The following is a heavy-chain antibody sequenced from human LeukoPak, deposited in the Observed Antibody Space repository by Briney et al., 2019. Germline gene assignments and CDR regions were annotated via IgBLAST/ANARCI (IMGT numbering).Heavy chain of an antibody. J-gene: IGHJ6*02. CDR2: ISSSGSTI. Sequence: NTGGSLRLSCAASGFTFSDYYMSWIRQAPGKGLEWVSYISSSGSTIYYADSVKGRFTISRDNAKNSLYLQMNSLRAEDTAVYYCAREGAGELGSWIPGGKDVWGQGTTVTVSS. V-gene: IGHV3-11*01. CDR3: AREGAGELGSWIPGGKDV. D-gene: IGHD5-18*01. CDR1: GFTFSDYY.